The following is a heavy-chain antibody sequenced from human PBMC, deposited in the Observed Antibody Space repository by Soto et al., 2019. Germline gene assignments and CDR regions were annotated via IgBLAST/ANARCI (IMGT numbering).Heavy chain of an antibody. J-gene: IGHJ3*02. V-gene: IGHV4-59*01. Sequence: SEPRSSTGISSVAPIGGYDWSGIRQALGKGLEWIGYLYNTGSTIYNPSLKSRVTILVDTSKNQFSLKMNSVTAADMAVYYCARGAATKIVVVMYDAFEIWGQGTMVT. D-gene: IGHD3-22*01. CDR3: ARGAATKIVVVMYDAFEI. CDR2: LYNTGST. CDR1: VAPIGGYD.